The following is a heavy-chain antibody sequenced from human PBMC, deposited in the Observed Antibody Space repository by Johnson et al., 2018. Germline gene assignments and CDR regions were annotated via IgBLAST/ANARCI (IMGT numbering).Heavy chain of an antibody. CDR3: ARGYSSFIDYYYYMDV. CDR2: IYYSGST. V-gene: IGHV4-59*01. CDR1: GGSISSYY. Sequence: QVQLQEWGPGLVKPSETLSLTCTVSGGSISSYYWSWIRQPPGKGLEWIGYIYYSGSTNYNPSLKSRVTISVDTSKTQFSLKRSPVTAADTAVYYCARGYSSFIDYYYYMDVWGKGTTFTVSS. D-gene: IGHD5-18*01. J-gene: IGHJ6*03.